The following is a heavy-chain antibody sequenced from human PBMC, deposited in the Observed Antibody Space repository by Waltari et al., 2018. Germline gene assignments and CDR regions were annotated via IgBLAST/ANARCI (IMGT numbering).Heavy chain of an antibody. CDR3: ARGLRGGYYYYYGMDV. CDR2: INHSGST. J-gene: IGHJ6*02. D-gene: IGHD3-10*01. Sequence: QVRLQQWGAGLLKPSETLSLTCAVYGGSFSGYYWSWIRQPPGKGLEWIGEINHSGSTNYNPSLKSRVTISVDTSKNQFSLKLSSVTAADTAVYYCARGLRGGYYYYYGMDVWGQGTTVTVSS. V-gene: IGHV4-34*01. CDR1: GGSFSGYY.